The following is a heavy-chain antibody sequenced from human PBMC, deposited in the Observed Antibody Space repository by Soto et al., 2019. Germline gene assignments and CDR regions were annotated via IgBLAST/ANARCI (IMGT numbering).Heavy chain of an antibody. J-gene: IGHJ4*02. D-gene: IGHD4-17*01. V-gene: IGHV4-4*02. CDR2: IYYSGST. CDR1: GGSLSSSSW. CDR3: VHHGGDSYYHDF. Sequence: SETLSLNCAVSGGSLSSSSWWSWVRQPPGKALEWLGEIYYSGSTKYNPSLNSRVTISADQSKNDFSLRLSSVTAADTAVYYCVHHGGDSYYHDFWGQGMLVTVSS.